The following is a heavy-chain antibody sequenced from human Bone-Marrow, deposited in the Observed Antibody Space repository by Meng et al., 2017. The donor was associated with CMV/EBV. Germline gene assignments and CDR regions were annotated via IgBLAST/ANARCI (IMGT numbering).Heavy chain of an antibody. CDR1: GDSVTRDGAA. Sequence: QVQLQQSGPGLVKPSQTLSLTCAISGDSVTRDGAAWSWIRQSPSRGLEWLGRTYYRSKWYNDYAVSVKSRITVNPDTSKNQFSLQLNSVTPEDTAVYYCARVEQLIFDYWGQGTLVTVSS. D-gene: IGHD6-6*01. V-gene: IGHV6-1*01. J-gene: IGHJ4*02. CDR3: ARVEQLIFDY. CDR2: TYYRSKWYN.